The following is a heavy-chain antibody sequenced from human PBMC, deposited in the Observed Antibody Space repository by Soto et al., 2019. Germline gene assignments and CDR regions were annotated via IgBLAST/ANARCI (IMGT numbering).Heavy chain of an antibody. V-gene: IGHV1-8*02. J-gene: IGHJ6*02. D-gene: IGHD2-2*01. CDR2: ISPNNGTT. CDR1: GGTFSSYA. Sequence: ASVKVSCKASGGTFSSYAISWVRQAPGQGLEWMGWISPNNGTTDHAQKFQGRVTMTEDTSTDTAYMELSSLRSEDTAVYYCATLGYCSSTSCSPSHYYYGMDVWGQGTTVTVSS. CDR3: ATLGYCSSTSCSPSHYYYGMDV.